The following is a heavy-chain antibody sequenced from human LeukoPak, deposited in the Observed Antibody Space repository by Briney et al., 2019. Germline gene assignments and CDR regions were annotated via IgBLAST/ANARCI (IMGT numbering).Heavy chain of an antibody. CDR2: INHSGST. CDR3: ARGPRRIQLWLREGSSWFDP. Sequence: SETLSLTCAVYGGSFSGYYWSWIRQTPGKGLEWIGEINHSGSTNYNPSLKSRVTISVDTSKNQFSLKLSSVTAADTAVYYCARGPRRIQLWLREGSSWFDPWGQGTLVTVSS. J-gene: IGHJ5*02. CDR1: GGSFSGYY. D-gene: IGHD5-18*01. V-gene: IGHV4-34*01.